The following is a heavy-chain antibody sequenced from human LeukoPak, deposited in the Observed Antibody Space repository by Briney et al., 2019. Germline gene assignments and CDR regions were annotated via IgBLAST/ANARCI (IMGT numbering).Heavy chain of an antibody. D-gene: IGHD5-12*01. Sequence: GSLRLSCAASEFTFSSYSMNWVRQAPGKGLEWVSSITSSSSYIYYADSVKGRFTISRDNAENSLYLQMNSLRAEDTAVYYCAREGTATIQYWGQGTLVTVSS. CDR1: EFTFSSYS. CDR2: ITSSSSYI. V-gene: IGHV3-21*01. J-gene: IGHJ4*02. CDR3: AREGTATIQY.